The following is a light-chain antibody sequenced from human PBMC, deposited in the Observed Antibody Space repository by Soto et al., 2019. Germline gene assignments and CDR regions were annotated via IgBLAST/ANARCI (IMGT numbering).Light chain of an antibody. Sequence: QSVLTQPPSASGTPGQRVTMSCFGSSSNIGSNHVYWYQQPPGTAPKLLISRDNQRPSGGPDRFSGSKSGTSASLAISGLRSEDEADYYCVAWDASLNSVVFGGGTKLTVL. CDR1: SSNIGSNH. J-gene: IGLJ2*01. CDR3: VAWDASLNSVV. CDR2: RDN. V-gene: IGLV1-47*02.